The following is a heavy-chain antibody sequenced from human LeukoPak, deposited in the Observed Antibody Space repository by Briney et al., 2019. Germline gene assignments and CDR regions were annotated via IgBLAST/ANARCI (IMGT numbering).Heavy chain of an antibody. J-gene: IGHJ6*04. V-gene: IGHV3-23*01. D-gene: IGHD3-10*02. CDR3: AELGITMIGGV. CDR2: ISGSGGST. Sequence: GGSLRLSCVASGFIFSDYGIQWVRQAPGKGLEWVSAISGSGGSTYYADSVKGRFTISRDNAKNSLYLQMNSLRAEDTAVYYCAELGITMIGGVWGKGTTVTISS. CDR1: GFIFSDYG.